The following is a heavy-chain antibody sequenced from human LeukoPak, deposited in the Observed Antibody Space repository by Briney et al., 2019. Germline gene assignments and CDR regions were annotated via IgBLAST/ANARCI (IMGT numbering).Heavy chain of an antibody. CDR3: AKDYYDSSGYYFGGHTDY. V-gene: IGHV3-48*03. Sequence: GGSLRLSCAASGFTFSSYEMNWVRQAPGKGLEWVSYISSSGSTIYYADSVKGRFTISRDNAKNSLYLQMNSLRAEDTAVYYCAKDYYDSSGYYFGGHTDYWGQGTLVTVSS. D-gene: IGHD3-22*01. J-gene: IGHJ4*02. CDR2: ISSSGSTI. CDR1: GFTFSSYE.